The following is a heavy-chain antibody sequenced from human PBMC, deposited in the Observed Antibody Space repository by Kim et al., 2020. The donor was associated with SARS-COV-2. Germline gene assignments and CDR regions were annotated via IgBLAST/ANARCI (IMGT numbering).Heavy chain of an antibody. Sequence: DSVRGRFTLSRDNAENSLYLEMNRLRPEDTALYYCAKDNSETYFYYYYMDAWGKGTTVTVSS. D-gene: IGHD1-26*01. V-gene: IGHV3-9*01. J-gene: IGHJ6*03. CDR3: AKDNSETYFYYYYMDA.